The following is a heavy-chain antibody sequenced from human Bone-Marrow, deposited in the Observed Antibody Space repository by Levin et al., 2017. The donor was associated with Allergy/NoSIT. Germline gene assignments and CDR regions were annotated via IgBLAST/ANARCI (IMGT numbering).Heavy chain of an antibody. CDR2: ISGSGGST. V-gene: IGHV3-23*01. CDR1: GFTFSSYA. D-gene: IGHD1-7*01. CDR3: VAGGPGTTGTRDY. J-gene: IGHJ4*02. Sequence: PGGSLRLSCAASGFTFSSYAMSWVRQAPGKGLEWVSAISGSGGSTYYADSVKGRFTISRDNSKNTLYLQMNSLRAEDTAVYYCVAGGPGTTGTRDYWGQGTLVTVSS.